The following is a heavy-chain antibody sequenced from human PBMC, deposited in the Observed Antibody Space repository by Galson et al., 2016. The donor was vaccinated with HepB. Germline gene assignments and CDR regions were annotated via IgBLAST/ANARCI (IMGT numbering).Heavy chain of an antibody. Sequence: SLRLSCAASGFTFNNAWMSWVRQAPGKGLEWVGRVKSKTEGGTIEYAAPAKGRFSISRDDSKNTLDLQMSSLKTEDTAVYYCTTSLTGNYYFDHWGQGTLVTVSS. CDR1: GFTFNNAW. CDR2: VKSKTEGGTI. V-gene: IGHV3-15*01. CDR3: TTSLTGNYYFDH. D-gene: IGHD3-9*01. J-gene: IGHJ4*02.